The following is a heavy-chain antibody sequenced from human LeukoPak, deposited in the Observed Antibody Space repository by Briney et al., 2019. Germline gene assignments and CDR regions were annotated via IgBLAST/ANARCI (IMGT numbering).Heavy chain of an antibody. CDR3: ARSERITMIVVVIAAPNYYYGMDV. CDR2: ISAYNGNT. V-gene: IGHV1-18*01. J-gene: IGHJ6*02. D-gene: IGHD3-22*01. CDR1: GYTFTSYG. Sequence: ASVKVSCKASGYTFTSYGISWVRQAPGQGLEWMGRISAYNGNTNYAQKLQGRVTMTTDTSTSTAYMELRSLRSDDTAVYYCARSERITMIVVVIAAPNYYYGMDVWGQGTTVTVSS.